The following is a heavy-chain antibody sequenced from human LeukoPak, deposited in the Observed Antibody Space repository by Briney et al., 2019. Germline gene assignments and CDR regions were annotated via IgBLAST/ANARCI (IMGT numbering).Heavy chain of an antibody. CDR3: ARMDYGPYCYYGMDV. J-gene: IGHJ6*04. D-gene: IGHD4-17*01. CDR2: INHSGST. Sequence: SETLSLTCAVYGRSFSGYYWSWIRQPPGKGLEWIGEINHSGSTNYNPSLKSRVTISVDTSKNQFSLKLSSVTAADTAVYYCARMDYGPYCYYGMDVWGKGTTVTVSS. V-gene: IGHV4-34*01. CDR1: GRSFSGYY.